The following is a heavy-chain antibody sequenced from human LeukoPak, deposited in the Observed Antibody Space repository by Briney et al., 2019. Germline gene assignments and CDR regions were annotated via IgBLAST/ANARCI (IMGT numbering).Heavy chain of an antibody. CDR3: ATYSSGRRGYYFDS. CDR1: GFTVSSNY. D-gene: IGHD6-19*01. V-gene: IGHV3-66*01. J-gene: IGHJ4*02. CDR2: SYSGNTT. Sequence: GGSLRLSCTASGFTVSSNYMSWVRQAPGKGLEWVAISYSGNTTYCADSVRGRFTISRDKSKNRLHLQMNSLRAEDTAVYYCATYSSGRRGYYFDSWGQGTLVTVSS.